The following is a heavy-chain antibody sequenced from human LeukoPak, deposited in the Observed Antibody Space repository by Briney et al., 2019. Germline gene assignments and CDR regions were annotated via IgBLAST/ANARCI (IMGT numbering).Heavy chain of an antibody. CDR3: ARETRDAFDI. CDR1: GFTVSSNY. Sequence: GGSLRLSCAASGFTVSSNYMSWVRQAPGKGLEWVSVFYSGGDTYYADSVKGRFTISRDNSKNTLYLQMYSLRPEDTAVYYCARETRDAFDIWGQGTMVTVSS. D-gene: IGHD4-23*01. CDR2: FYSGGDT. J-gene: IGHJ3*02. V-gene: IGHV3-66*02.